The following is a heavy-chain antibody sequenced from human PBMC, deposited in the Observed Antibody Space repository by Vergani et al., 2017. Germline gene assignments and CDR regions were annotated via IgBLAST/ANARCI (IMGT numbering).Heavy chain of an antibody. CDR1: GYTFTSYG. D-gene: IGHD2-15*01. V-gene: IGHV1-24*01. J-gene: IGHJ4*02. CDR3: ATELGGGSQRAFDY. Sequence: QVQLVQSGAEVKKPGASVKVSCKASGYTFTSYGISWVRQAPGKGLEWMGGFDPEDGETIYAQKFQGRVTMTEDTSTDTAYMELSSLRSEDTAVYYCATELGGGSQRAFDYWGQGTLVTVSS. CDR2: FDPEDGET.